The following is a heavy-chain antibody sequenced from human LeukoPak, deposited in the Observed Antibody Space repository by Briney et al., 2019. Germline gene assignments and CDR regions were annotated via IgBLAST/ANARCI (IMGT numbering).Heavy chain of an antibody. Sequence: GGSLRLSCAASGFTVSSNYMNWVRQAPGKGLEWVSAISASGGTTYYADSVKGRFTISRDNSKNTLNLQMNSLRAEDTAVYYCAKDQIRRYYDSSHWGQGTLVTVSS. CDR1: GFTVSSNY. CDR3: AKDQIRRYYDSSH. V-gene: IGHV3-23*01. J-gene: IGHJ4*02. D-gene: IGHD3-22*01. CDR2: ISASGGTT.